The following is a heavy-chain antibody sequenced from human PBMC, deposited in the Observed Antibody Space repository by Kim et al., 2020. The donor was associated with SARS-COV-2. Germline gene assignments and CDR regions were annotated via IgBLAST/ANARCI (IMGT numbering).Heavy chain of an antibody. V-gene: IGHV3-30-3*01. Sequence: GGSLRLSCAASGFTFSSYAMHWVRQAPGKGLEWVAVISYDGSNKYYADSVKGRFTISRDNSKNTLYLQMNSLRAEDTAVYYCASLKGTGYYGMDVWGQGTTVTVSS. CDR2: ISYDGSNK. CDR1: GFTFSSYA. J-gene: IGHJ6*02. D-gene: IGHD3-9*01. CDR3: ASLKGTGYYGMDV.